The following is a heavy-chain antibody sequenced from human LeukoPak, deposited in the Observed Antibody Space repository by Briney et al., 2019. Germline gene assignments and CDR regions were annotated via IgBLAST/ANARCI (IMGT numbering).Heavy chain of an antibody. CDR1: GGSISSYY. CDR2: IYYSGST. D-gene: IGHD6-19*01. CDR3: ARHSGWGGDYFDY. V-gene: IGHV4-59*08. Sequence: PSETLSLTCTVSGGSISSYYWSWIRQPPGKGLEWIGYIYYSGSTNYNPSLKSRVTISVDTSKNQFSLKLSSVTAADTAVYYCARHSGWGGDYFDYWGQGTLVTVSP. J-gene: IGHJ4*02.